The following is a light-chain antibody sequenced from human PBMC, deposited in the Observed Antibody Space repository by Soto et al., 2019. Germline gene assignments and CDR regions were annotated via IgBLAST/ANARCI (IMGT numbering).Light chain of an antibody. Sequence: DIQMTQSPSSLSASVGDRVTITCRASQSISSYLNWYQQKPGKAPKLLIYAASSLHSGVPSRFSGSGSGTDFTLTITSLQPEDFATYYCQHSYSTRWTFGQGTKVEIK. CDR2: AAS. CDR1: QSISSY. J-gene: IGKJ1*01. V-gene: IGKV1-39*01. CDR3: QHSYSTRWT.